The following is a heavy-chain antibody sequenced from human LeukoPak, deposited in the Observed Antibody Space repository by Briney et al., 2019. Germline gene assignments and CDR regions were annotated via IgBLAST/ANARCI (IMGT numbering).Heavy chain of an antibody. V-gene: IGHV5-51*01. Sequence: GESLKISCKGSGYSFTTYGIGWVRQMPGKGLEWMGIIYPGDSDTRYSPSFQGQVTISADKSISTAYLQWSSLKASDTAMYYCARPGFLEWPWDAFDIWGQGTMVTVSS. D-gene: IGHD3-3*01. CDR2: IYPGDSDT. CDR1: GYSFTTYG. CDR3: ARPGFLEWPWDAFDI. J-gene: IGHJ3*02.